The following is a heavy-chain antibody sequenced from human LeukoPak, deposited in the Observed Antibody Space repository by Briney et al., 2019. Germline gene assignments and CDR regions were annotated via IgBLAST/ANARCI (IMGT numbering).Heavy chain of an antibody. V-gene: IGHV1-18*01. D-gene: IGHD6-19*01. CDR2: ISAYNGNT. CDR1: GYTFTSYG. J-gene: IGHJ3*02. Sequence: GASVKVSCKASGYTFTSYGISWVRQAPGQGLEWMGWISAYNGNTNYAQKLQGRVTMTTDTSTSTAYMELRSLRSDDTAVYYCARDKVSGGSGWYSSDAFDIWGQGTMVTVPS. CDR3: ARDKVSGGSGWYSSDAFDI.